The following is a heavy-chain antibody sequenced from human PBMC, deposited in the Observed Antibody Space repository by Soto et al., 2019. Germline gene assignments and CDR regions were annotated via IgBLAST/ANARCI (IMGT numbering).Heavy chain of an antibody. Sequence: GGSLRLSCAASGFTFTSYAMSWVRQAPGKGLEWVSGISGSGGSTYYADSVKGRFTISRDNSKNTVYLQMNSLRAEDTAVYYCARDGSSRPTEYWGQGTLVTVSS. J-gene: IGHJ4*02. CDR2: ISGSGGST. CDR1: GFTFTSYA. CDR3: ARDGSSRPTEY. V-gene: IGHV3-23*01. D-gene: IGHD3-10*01.